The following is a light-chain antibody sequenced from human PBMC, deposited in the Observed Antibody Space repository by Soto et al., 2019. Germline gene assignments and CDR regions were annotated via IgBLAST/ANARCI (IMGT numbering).Light chain of an antibody. CDR2: GAS. Sequence: EIVMTQSPATLSVSPGERATLSCRASQSVRSNLAWYQQKPGQAPRLLMYGASTRATGIPARFSGSGSGTEFTLTISSLQSEDFAVYYCQQYDNWPETFGQGTKVDI. CDR3: QQYDNWPET. V-gene: IGKV3-15*01. CDR1: QSVRSN. J-gene: IGKJ1*01.